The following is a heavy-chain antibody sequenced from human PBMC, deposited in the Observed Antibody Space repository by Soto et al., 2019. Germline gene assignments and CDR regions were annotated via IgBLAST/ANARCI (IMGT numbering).Heavy chain of an antibody. D-gene: IGHD2-2*01. J-gene: IGHJ4*02. V-gene: IGHV1-18*01. CDR3: ARSRSSAMVTSDY. Sequence: QVQLVQSGTEVTKPGASVKVSCKTSGYSFPDYGVTWVRQAPGEGLQWMGWSAAYNDDTDYAQDFQRRVTMTTHTSTSTAYMELRSLRYDDPAVYFCARSRSSAMVTSDYWGQGTLVTVSS. CDR1: GYSFPDYG. CDR2: SAAYNDDT.